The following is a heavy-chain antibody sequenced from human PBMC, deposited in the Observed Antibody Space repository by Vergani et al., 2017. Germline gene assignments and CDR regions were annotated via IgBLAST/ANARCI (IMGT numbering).Heavy chain of an antibody. CDR2: INHSGST. J-gene: IGHJ6*03. V-gene: IGHV4-34*01. CDR3: ARGDRKNYSNYVYYYYYYMDV. D-gene: IGHD4-11*01. Sequence: QVQLQQWGAGLLKPSETLSLTCAVYGGSFSGYYWSWIRQPPGKGLEWIGEINHSGSTNYNPSLKSRVTISVDTSKDQFSLQLSSVTAADTAVYYCARGDRKNYSNYVYYYYYYMDVWGKGTTVTVSS. CDR1: GGSFSGYY.